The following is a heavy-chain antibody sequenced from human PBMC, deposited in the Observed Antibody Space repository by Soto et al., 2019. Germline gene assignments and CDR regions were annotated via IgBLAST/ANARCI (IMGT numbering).Heavy chain of an antibody. CDR1: GYTFTSYG. CDR2: ISAYNGNT. V-gene: IGHV1-18*01. J-gene: IGHJ6*02. Sequence: QVQLVQSGAEVKKPGASVKVSCKASGYTFTSYGISWVRQAPGQGLEWMVWISAYNGNTNYAQKRQGRVTMNTDTSTSTAYMEVRSLRSDDTAVYYCARDRPDYGDSDYYYYGMDVWGQGTTVTVAS. CDR3: ARDRPDYGDSDYYYYGMDV. D-gene: IGHD4-17*01.